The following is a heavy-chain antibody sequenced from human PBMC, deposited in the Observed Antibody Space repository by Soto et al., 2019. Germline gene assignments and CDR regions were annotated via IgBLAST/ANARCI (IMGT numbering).Heavy chain of an antibody. Sequence: SGPTLVNPTQTLTLTCTISGFSLSTRGMCVSWIRQPPGKALEWLARIDWDGDKYYSTSLKNRLTVSKDTSKNQVVLTVTNMDPVDTATYFCARIRGITIYGVDSDFNGMDVWGQGTTVTVSS. V-gene: IGHV2-70*11. CDR1: GFSLSTRGMC. CDR2: IDWDGDK. CDR3: ARIRGITIYGVDSDFNGMDV. J-gene: IGHJ6*02. D-gene: IGHD3-3*01.